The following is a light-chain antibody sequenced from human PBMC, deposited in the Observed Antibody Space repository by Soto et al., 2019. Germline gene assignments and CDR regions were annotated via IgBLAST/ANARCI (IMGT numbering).Light chain of an antibody. V-gene: IGLV7-46*01. J-gene: IGLJ1*01. Sequence: AVVTQEPSLPVSPGGKVTLTCDSNTGPVTSGHYPYWFQQKPGQAPRALIYDTDNKHSWTPARLSGALRGGTAALTMSGAQPEDEAEYYCLLSYNGRLYVFGTGTKLTVL. CDR3: LLSYNGRLYV. CDR1: TGPVTSGHY. CDR2: DTD.